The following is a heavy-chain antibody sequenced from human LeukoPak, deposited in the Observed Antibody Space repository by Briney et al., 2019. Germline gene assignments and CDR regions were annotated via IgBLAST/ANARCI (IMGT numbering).Heavy chain of an antibody. CDR1: EYSFPNYC. Sequence: GESLKISCKHSEYSFPNYCIGWVRQMPGKGLEWMGIIYPDDSDTRYSPSFQGQVTISADKSISTAYLQWSSLKASDTAMYYCARDGYCSSTSCYAYDYWGQGTLVTVSS. J-gene: IGHJ4*02. CDR3: ARDGYCSSTSCYAYDY. V-gene: IGHV5-51*01. CDR2: IYPDDSDT. D-gene: IGHD2-2*01.